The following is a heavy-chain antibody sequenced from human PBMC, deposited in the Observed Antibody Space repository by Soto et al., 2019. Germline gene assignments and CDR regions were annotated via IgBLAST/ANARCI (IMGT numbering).Heavy chain of an antibody. Sequence: QVQLVQSGAEVKKPGASVKISCKASGYTFTSYYMHWVRQAPGQGLEWMGIINPSGGSTNYAQKLHGIVAMTRHTSTSTVYMELNSLRSEDTAVYYCARPPYPGCINAVCYPLDYWGQGTLVTVSS. CDR2: INPSGGST. V-gene: IGHV1-46*01. J-gene: IGHJ4*02. CDR3: ARPPYPGCINAVCYPLDY. D-gene: IGHD2-8*01. CDR1: GYTFTSYY.